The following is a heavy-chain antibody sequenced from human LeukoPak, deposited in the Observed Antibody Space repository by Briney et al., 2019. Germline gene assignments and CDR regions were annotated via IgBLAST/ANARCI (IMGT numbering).Heavy chain of an antibody. J-gene: IGHJ3*02. CDR2: ISYDGSNK. CDR1: GFTFSRYG. Sequence: PGGSLRLSCAASGFTFSRYGMHWVRQAPGNGLKWVAVISYDGSNKYYADSVKGRFTISRDNAKNSLYLQMNSLRAEDTAVYYCARADYSDAFDIWGQGTMVTVSS. D-gene: IGHD4-11*01. V-gene: IGHV3-30*03. CDR3: ARADYSDAFDI.